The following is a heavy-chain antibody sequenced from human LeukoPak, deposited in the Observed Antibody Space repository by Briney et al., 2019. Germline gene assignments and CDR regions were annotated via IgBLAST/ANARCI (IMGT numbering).Heavy chain of an antibody. V-gene: IGHV3-30*19. CDR3: ARDPHVPYCSGGSCEFY. D-gene: IGHD2-15*01. Sequence: GRSVRLFCAASGFTFRSYGMHWVRQAPGKGLEWVAVISYDGSNKYYADSVKGRFTISRDNSKNTLYLQMNSLRAEDTAVYYCARDPHVPYCSGGSCEFYWGQGTLVTVSS. J-gene: IGHJ4*02. CDR1: GFTFRSYG. CDR2: ISYDGSNK.